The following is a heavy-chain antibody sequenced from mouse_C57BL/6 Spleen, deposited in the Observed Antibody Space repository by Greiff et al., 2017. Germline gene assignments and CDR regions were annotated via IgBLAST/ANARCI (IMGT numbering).Heavy chain of an antibody. J-gene: IGHJ2*01. D-gene: IGHD2-5*01. CDR2: ISSGGSYT. CDR1: GFTFSSYG. Sequence: EVKVVESGGDLVKPGGSLKLSCAASGFTFSSYGMSWVRQTPDKRLEWVATISSGGSYTYYPDSVQGRFPISRYNAKNTLYLQMSSLKSEDTAMYYCARQSDYSNYGGYFDYWGQGTTLTVSS. CDR3: ARQSDYSNYGGYFDY. V-gene: IGHV5-6*01.